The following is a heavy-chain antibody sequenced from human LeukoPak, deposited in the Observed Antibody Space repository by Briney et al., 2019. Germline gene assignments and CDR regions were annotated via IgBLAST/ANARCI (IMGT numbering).Heavy chain of an antibody. CDR2: IYSGGST. V-gene: IGHV3-66*01. D-gene: IGHD5-12*01. Sequence: PGGSLRLSCAASGFTFSSNYMSWVRQAPGKGLEWVSVIYSGGSTYYADSVKGRFTISRDNSKNTLYLQMNSLRAEDTAVYYCARGGRSYSGYDLGLCFDYWGQGTLVTVSS. J-gene: IGHJ4*02. CDR3: ARGGRSYSGYDLGLCFDY. CDR1: GFTFSSNY.